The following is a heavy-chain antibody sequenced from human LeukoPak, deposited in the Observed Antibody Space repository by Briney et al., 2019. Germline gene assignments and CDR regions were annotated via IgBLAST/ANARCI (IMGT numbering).Heavy chain of an antibody. CDR2: IYYSGTT. Sequence: SETLSLTCTVSGGSIINDDYYWSWIRQPPGKGLEWIGYIYYSGTTYYNPSLKSRVTISVDTSKNQFSLKLSSVTAADTAVYYCARDSYSSSFRFGLGEFDYWGQGTLVTVSS. D-gene: IGHD6-13*01. CDR1: GGSIINDDYY. V-gene: IGHV4-30-4*01. CDR3: ARDSYSSSFRFGLGEFDY. J-gene: IGHJ4*02.